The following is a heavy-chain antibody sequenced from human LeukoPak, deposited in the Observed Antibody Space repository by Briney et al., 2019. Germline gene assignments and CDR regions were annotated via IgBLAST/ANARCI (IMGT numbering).Heavy chain of an antibody. J-gene: IGHJ4*02. CDR1: GYTFTNHA. CDR2: INAGNDNT. CDR3: ARVSYSSSWYYFDY. V-gene: IGHV1-3*01. D-gene: IGHD6-13*01. Sequence: ASVKVSCKASGYTFTNHAMQWVRQAPGQRLEWMGRINAGNDNTKYSQKFQGRVTITRDTSASTAYMELSSLRSEDTAVYYCARVSYSSSWYYFDYWGQGTLVTVSS.